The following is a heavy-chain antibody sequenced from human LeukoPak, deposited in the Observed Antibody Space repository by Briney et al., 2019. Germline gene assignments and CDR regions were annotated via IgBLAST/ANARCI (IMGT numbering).Heavy chain of an antibody. CDR2: ISYSGST. D-gene: IGHD3-22*01. J-gene: IGHJ4*02. Sequence: PSQTLSLTCTVSGGSISSGDYYWSWIRQHPGKGLEWIGYISYSGSTYYNPSLKSRVTISVDTSKNQFSLRLSSVTAADTAVYYCARGHTYYYDSSAYRWDCWGQGTLVTVSS. V-gene: IGHV4-31*03. CDR3: ARGHTYYYDSSAYRWDC. CDR1: GGSISSGDYY.